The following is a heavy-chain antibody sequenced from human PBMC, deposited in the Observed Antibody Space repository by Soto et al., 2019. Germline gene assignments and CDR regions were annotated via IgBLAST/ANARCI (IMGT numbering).Heavy chain of an antibody. CDR1: GFIFSRYA. CDR2: ISYSGDAA. CDR3: VKRSTEYCSSTSCKYADY. Sequence: GGSLRLSCSASGFIFSRYAMHWVRQAPGKGLEYVSIISYSGDAAHYADSVRGRCTISRDNSKNTLYLQMSSLRAEDTAVYYCVKRSTEYCSSTSCKYADYWGQGTLVTVSS. J-gene: IGHJ4*02. D-gene: IGHD2-2*01. V-gene: IGHV3-64D*08.